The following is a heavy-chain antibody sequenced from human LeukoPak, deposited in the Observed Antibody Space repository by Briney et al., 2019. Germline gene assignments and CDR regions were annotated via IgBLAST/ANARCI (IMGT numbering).Heavy chain of an antibody. CDR3: AKGTWTTGAFDI. J-gene: IGHJ3*02. V-gene: IGHV3-23*01. CDR2: ISGSGGST. Sequence: AGGSLRLSCAASGFTVSSNYMSWVRQAPGKGLEWVSAISGSGGSTYYADSVKGRFTISRDNSKNTLYLQMNSLRAEDTAVYYCAKGTWTTGAFDIWGQGTMVTVSS. CDR1: GFTVSSNY. D-gene: IGHD1-14*01.